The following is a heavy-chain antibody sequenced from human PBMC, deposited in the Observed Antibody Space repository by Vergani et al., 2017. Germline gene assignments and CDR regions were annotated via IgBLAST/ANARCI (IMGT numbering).Heavy chain of an antibody. CDR3: AVPLSMVRAY. D-gene: IGHD3-10*01. J-gene: IGHJ4*02. CDR1: GFTFSSYA. CDR2: ISSSSSYI. Sequence: EVQLLESGGGLVQPGGSLRLSCAASGFTFSSYAMSWVRPAPGKGLEWVSSISSSSSYIYYADSVKGRFTISRDNAKNSLYLQMNSLRAEDTAVYYWAVPLSMVRAYWGQGTLVTVSS. V-gene: IGHV3-21*01.